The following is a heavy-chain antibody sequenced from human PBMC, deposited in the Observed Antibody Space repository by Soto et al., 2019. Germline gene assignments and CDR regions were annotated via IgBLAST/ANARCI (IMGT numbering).Heavy chain of an antibody. Sequence: EVQLVESGGGLVHLGGSRRLSCADSGFTFSSYWMTWVRQAPGKGLEWVANIKHDGSEKYYVDSVKGRFTISRDNARNSVFLDMKSLRAEDTAVYSCVRDRSGSYLEGFDYWGQGTLVTVSS. CDR2: IKHDGSEK. CDR3: VRDRSGSYLEGFDY. J-gene: IGHJ4*02. V-gene: IGHV3-7*01. CDR1: GFTFSSYW. D-gene: IGHD1-26*01.